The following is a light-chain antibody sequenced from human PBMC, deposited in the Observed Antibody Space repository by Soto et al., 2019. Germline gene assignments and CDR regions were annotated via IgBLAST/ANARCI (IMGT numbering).Light chain of an antibody. CDR2: AAF. CDR1: EDINSR. J-gene: IGKJ5*01. CDR3: QQADSFPIT. Sequence: IQMTQSPSSVYSSVGDRVTISLRTSEDINSRLAWYQQTKGNAPKILIYAAFILQSGVPSRFRGYGSGTDFTLTISRLQPEDVATYYCQQADSFPITFGQGTRLEIK. V-gene: IGKV1-12*01.